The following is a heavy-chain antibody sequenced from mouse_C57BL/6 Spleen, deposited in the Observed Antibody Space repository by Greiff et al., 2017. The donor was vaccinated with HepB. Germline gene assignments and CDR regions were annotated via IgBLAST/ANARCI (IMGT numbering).Heavy chain of an antibody. D-gene: IGHD5-5*01. CDR3: ANTLPV. Sequence: QVQLQQPGAELVKPGASVKLSCKASGYTFTSYWMQWVKQRPGQGLEWIGEIDPSDSYTNYNQKFKGKATLTVDTSSSTAYMQLSSLTSEDSAVYYCANTLPVWGQGTLVTVSA. J-gene: IGHJ3*01. CDR1: GYTFTSYW. CDR2: IDPSDSYT. V-gene: IGHV1-50*01.